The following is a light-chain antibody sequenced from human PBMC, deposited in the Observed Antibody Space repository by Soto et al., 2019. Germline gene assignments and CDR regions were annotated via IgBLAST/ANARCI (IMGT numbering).Light chain of an antibody. Sequence: DIPMTQSPSTLSASVGDRVTITCRASQSISSWLAWYQQKPGKAPKLLIYDASSLESGVPSRFSGSGSGTEFTLTSSSLQPDDFATYCCQQYNSYWTFGQGTKVEIK. J-gene: IGKJ1*01. CDR2: DAS. V-gene: IGKV1-5*01. CDR3: QQYNSYWT. CDR1: QSISSW.